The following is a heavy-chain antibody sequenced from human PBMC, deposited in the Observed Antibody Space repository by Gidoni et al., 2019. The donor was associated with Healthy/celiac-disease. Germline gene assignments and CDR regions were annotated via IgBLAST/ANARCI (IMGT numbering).Heavy chain of an antibody. V-gene: IGHV3-23*01. CDR2: ISGSGGST. CDR1: GFPFSSYA. J-gene: IGHJ4*02. Sequence: EVQLLESGGGLVQPGGSLRLSCAASGFPFSSYAMSWVRQAPGKGLEWVSVISGSGGSTYYADSVKGRFTISRDNSKNTLYLQMNSLRAEDTAVYYCAKGSNWGSLFDYWGQGTLVTVSS. CDR3: AKGSNWGSLFDY. D-gene: IGHD7-27*01.